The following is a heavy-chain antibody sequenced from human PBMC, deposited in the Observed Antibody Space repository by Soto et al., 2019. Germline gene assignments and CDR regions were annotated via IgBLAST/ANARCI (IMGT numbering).Heavy chain of an antibody. D-gene: IGHD3-3*01. V-gene: IGHV6-1*01. CDR2: TYYRSKWYN. CDR3: ARAYYDFWSALTPPCAWFDP. J-gene: IGHJ5*02. Sequence: SQTLSLTCAISGDSVSSNSAAWNWIRQSPSRGLEWLGRTYYRSKWYNDYAVSVKSRITINPDTSKNQFSLQLNSVTPEDTAVYYCARAYYDFWSALTPPCAWFDPWGQGTLVTVSS. CDR1: GDSVSSNSAA.